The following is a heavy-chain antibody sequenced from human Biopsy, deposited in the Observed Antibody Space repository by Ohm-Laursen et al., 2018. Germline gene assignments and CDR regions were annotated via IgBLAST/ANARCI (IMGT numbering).Heavy chain of an antibody. J-gene: IGHJ2*01. D-gene: IGHD3-22*01. V-gene: IGHV4-59*01. CDR3: ARDRGYYSDRTVPGYFDL. CDR1: GDSISSYY. Sequence: TLSLTWAVSGDSISSYYWSWIRQPPGKGLQWIGYVYYTGSTDYNPSLQSRVTISVDTSKNHFSLRLRSVTPTDTAIYYCARDRGYYSDRTVPGYFDLWGRGTLVTVSS. CDR2: VYYTGST.